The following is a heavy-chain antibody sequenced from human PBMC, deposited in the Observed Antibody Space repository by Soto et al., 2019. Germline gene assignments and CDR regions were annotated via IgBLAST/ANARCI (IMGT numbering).Heavy chain of an antibody. D-gene: IGHD1-20*01. CDR3: ARPGITATTGDY. CDR2: ISSDGSST. V-gene: IGHV3-74*01. CDR1: LFAFSTSW. Sequence: LRLSCPASLFAFSTSWMHWVRQSPGKGLVWVSRISSDGSSTSYADSVKGRFTISRDNAKNTLYLQMNSLRAEDTAVYYCARPGITATTGDYWGQGTLVTVSS. J-gene: IGHJ4*02.